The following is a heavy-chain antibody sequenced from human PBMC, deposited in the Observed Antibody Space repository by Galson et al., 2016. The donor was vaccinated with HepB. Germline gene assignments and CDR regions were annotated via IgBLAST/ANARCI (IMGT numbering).Heavy chain of an antibody. CDR1: GYTFTAYE. CDR2: NDPNSGGV. Sequence: SVKVSCKASGYTFTAYEIHWLRQAPGQGLEWMGRNDPNSGGVKYAQNFQTRVIMTRDTSINTAYMELSRLTSDDTAVYFCVRGREEWLVFDYWGQGTLVTVSS. D-gene: IGHD6-19*01. V-gene: IGHV1-2*02. J-gene: IGHJ4*02. CDR3: VRGREEWLVFDY.